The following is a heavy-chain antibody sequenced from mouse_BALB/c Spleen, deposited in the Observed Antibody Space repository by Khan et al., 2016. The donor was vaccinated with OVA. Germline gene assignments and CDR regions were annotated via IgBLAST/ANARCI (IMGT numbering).Heavy chain of an antibody. CDR2: INPHIGET. CDR1: GYSFTGYF. V-gene: IGHV1-20*02. CDR3: ARIYRSAFDY. D-gene: IGHD1-1*01. J-gene: IGHJ2*01. Sequence: VQLKESGPELVKPGASVKISCKASGYSFTGYFMNWVMQSHGKSLEWIGRINPHIGETFYNQKFKDKATLTVAESSSTAHMELRSLASEDSAVYYCARIYRSAFDYWGQGTTLTVSS.